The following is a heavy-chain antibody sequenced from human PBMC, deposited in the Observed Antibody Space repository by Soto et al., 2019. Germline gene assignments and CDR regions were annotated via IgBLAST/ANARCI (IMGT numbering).Heavy chain of an antibody. CDR2: IYHSGST. D-gene: IGHD3-22*01. Sequence: QVQLQESGPGLVKPSGTLSLTCAVSGGSISSSNWWSWVRQPPGKGLEWIGEIYHSGSTNYNPSLKSRVTISVDKSKNQFSLKLSSVTAADTAVYYCARDGRMGSGYYDYYYGMDVWGQGTTVTVSS. V-gene: IGHV4-4*02. J-gene: IGHJ6*02. CDR3: ARDGRMGSGYYDYYYGMDV. CDR1: GGSISSSNW.